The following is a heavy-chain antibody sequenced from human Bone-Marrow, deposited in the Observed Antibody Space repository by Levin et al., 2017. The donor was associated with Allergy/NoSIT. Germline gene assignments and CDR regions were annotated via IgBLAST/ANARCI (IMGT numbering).Heavy chain of an antibody. CDR1: GYTFTGYY. J-gene: IGHJ4*02. D-gene: IGHD1-14*01. V-gene: IGHV1-2*02. CDR2: INPNSGGT. Sequence: GESLKISCKASGYTFTGYYMHWVRQAPGQGLEWMGWINPNSGGTNYAQKFQGRVTMTRDTSISTAYMELSRLRSDDTAVYYCARDRRGSKYYFDYWGQGTLVTVSS. CDR3: ARDRRGSKYYFDY.